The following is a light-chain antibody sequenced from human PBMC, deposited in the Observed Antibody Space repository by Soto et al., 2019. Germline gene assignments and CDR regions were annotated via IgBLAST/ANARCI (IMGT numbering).Light chain of an antibody. Sequence: DIQMTQSPSTLSASVGDRVTITCRASQRIGSWLAWYQQKPGKAPKLLIYRASSLEGEVPSRFSGSESGTEFTLIINSLQPDDFATYYCQQYNVYPWTFGQGTKVEIK. J-gene: IGKJ1*01. CDR3: QQYNVYPWT. CDR2: RAS. V-gene: IGKV1-5*03. CDR1: QRIGSW.